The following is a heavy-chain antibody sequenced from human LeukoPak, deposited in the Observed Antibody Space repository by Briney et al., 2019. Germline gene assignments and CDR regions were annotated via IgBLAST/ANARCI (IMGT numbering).Heavy chain of an antibody. CDR1: GFTFDDYA. Sequence: GGSLRLSCAASGFTFDDYAMPWVRQAPGKGLEWVSAISGSGGSTYYADSVKGRFTISRDNSKNTLYLQMNSLRAEDTAVYYCGATPDRISGDYWGQGTLVTVSS. CDR2: ISGSGGST. D-gene: IGHD1-26*01. J-gene: IGHJ4*02. V-gene: IGHV3-23*01. CDR3: GATPDRISGDY.